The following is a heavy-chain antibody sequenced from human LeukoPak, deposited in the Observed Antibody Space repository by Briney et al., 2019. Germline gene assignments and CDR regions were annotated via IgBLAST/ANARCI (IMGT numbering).Heavy chain of an antibody. CDR1: GFTFSSYA. D-gene: IGHD1-26*01. CDR2: ISGSGGST. Sequence: GGSLRLSCADSGFTFSSYAMSWVRQAPGKGLEWVSAISGSGGSTYYADSVKGRFTISRDNSKNTLYREINSLRAEDTAVYYCAKFWELPRAFDIWGQGTLVTVSS. V-gene: IGHV3-23*01. J-gene: IGHJ4*02. CDR3: AKFWELPRAFDI.